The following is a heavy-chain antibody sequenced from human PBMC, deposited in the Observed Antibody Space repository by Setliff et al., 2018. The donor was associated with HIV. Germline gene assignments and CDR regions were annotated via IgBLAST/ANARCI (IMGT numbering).Heavy chain of an antibody. D-gene: IGHD3-10*01. Sequence: PSETLSLTCTVSGASIGSSTYYWGCIRQPPGKGLEWIGSIYYSGSTYYNPSLKSRVTISRDTSKNHFFLKLSSVTAADTAISYCARHPAEGSGSYAALKRYFDIWGRGTLVTVSS. CDR3: ARHPAEGSGSYAALKRYFDI. J-gene: IGHJ2*01. CDR1: GASIGSSTYY. V-gene: IGHV4-39*01. CDR2: IYYSGST.